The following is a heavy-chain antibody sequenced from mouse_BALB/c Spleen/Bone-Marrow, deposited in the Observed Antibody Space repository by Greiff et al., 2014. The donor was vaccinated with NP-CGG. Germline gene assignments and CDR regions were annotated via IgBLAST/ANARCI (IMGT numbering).Heavy chain of an antibody. CDR1: GFTFSKYG. Sequence: EVKLVESGGDLVKPGGSLKLSCAASGFTFSKYGMSWVRQTPDKRLEWVANISSGGSYTYYPDSVKGRFTISRDNAKNTLYLQMSSLKPEDTAMYYCARQYGNFGVMDYWGQGTSVTVSS. J-gene: IGHJ4*01. V-gene: IGHV5-6*01. CDR2: ISSGGSYT. CDR3: ARQYGNFGVMDY. D-gene: IGHD2-1*01.